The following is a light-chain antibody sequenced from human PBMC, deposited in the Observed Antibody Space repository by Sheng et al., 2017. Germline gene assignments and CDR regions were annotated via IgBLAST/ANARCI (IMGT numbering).Light chain of an antibody. CDR1: QSVSAN. V-gene: IGKV3D-15*01. CDR2: GAS. CDR3: QQYNNWPLA. J-gene: IGKJ4*01. Sequence: EIVLTQSPGTLSLSPGERATLSCRASQSVSANYLAWYQQKPGQAPRLLIYGASSRATGIPDRFSGSASGTEFTLTISSLQSEDFAVYYCQQYNNWPLAFGGGTKVEIK.